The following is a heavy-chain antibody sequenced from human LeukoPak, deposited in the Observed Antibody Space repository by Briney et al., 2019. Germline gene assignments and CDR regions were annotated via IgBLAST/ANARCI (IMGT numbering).Heavy chain of an antibody. CDR3: ARLGPGNSEVDY. CDR2: INHSGST. D-gene: IGHD4-23*01. Sequence: SETLSLTCAVYGGSFSGYYWIWIRQPPGKGLEWIGEINHSGSTNYNPSLKSRVTISVDTSKKQFSLKLRSVTAADTAVYYCARLGPGNSEVDYWGQGTLVTVSS. CDR1: GGSFSGYY. V-gene: IGHV4-34*01. J-gene: IGHJ4*02.